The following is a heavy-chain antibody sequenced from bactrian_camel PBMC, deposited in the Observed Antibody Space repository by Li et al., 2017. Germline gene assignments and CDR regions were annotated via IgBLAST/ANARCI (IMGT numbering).Heavy chain of an antibody. CDR2: RDSYGST. D-gene: IGHD1*01. V-gene: IGHV3S53*01. CDR1: GVTSSSVS. J-gene: IGHJ6*01. CDR3: AADSGRKHTVRVLRGEMAAVTDFEY. Sequence: VQLVESGGGSVQTGGSLRLSCVASGVTSSSVSMAWFRQTPGQEREAVAGRDSYGSTTYADFVKGRFTISVDGAGNTLFLQMNGLQPEDTAMYYCAADSGRKHTVRVLRGEMAAVTDFEYRGQGTQVTVS.